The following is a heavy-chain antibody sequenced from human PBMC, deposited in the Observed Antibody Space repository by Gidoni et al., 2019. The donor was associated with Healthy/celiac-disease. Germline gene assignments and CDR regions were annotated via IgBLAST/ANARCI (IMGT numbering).Heavy chain of an antibody. V-gene: IGHV7-4-1*02. CDR1: GYTYTSYA. D-gene: IGHD4-4*01. Sequence: QVQLVQSGSESKKTGASVQGSCKASGYTYTSYAMNWVRQAPGQGLEWMGWINTNTGNPTYAQGFTGRFVFSLDTSVSTAYLQISSLKTEDTAVYCCARERPSVDYIGDYWGQGTLVTVSS. CDR2: INTNTGNP. CDR3: ARERPSVDYIGDY. J-gene: IGHJ4*02.